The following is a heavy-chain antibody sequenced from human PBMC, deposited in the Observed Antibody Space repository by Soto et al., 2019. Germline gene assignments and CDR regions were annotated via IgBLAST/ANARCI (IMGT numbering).Heavy chain of an antibody. D-gene: IGHD3-10*01. V-gene: IGHV1-69*13. Sequence: SVNVSCKSSGGTFSSYAISWVRQAPGQGLEWMGGIIPIFGTANYAQKFQGRVTITADESTSTAYMELSSLRSEDTAVYYCARGGITMVRGAADNYYYYYGMDVWGQGTTVTVSS. CDR2: IIPIFGTA. CDR1: GGTFSSYA. J-gene: IGHJ6*02. CDR3: ARGGITMVRGAADNYYYYYGMDV.